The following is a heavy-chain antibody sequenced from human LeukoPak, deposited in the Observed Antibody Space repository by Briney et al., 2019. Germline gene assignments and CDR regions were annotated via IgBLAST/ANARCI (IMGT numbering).Heavy chain of an antibody. CDR2: INPNSGGT. D-gene: IGHD3-10*01. CDR1: GHIFTAYY. Sequence: ASVKVSCKASGHIFTAYYMFWVRQAPGQGLEWIGWINPNSGGTNLAPNFQGRVTLTSDTSISTAYMELSGLTSDDTAVYFCATYYSDTSARDWGQGTLVTVSS. CDR3: ATYYSDTSARD. J-gene: IGHJ4*02. V-gene: IGHV1-2*02.